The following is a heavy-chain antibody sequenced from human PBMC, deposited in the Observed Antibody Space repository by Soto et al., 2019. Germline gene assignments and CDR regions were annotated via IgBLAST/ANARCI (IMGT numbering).Heavy chain of an antibody. CDR1: GVSFIGYY. CDR3: AGLGHFDPPYYFDD. CDR2: INHSGST. Sequence: SETLSLTCAVYGVSFIGYYWTWILQPPGTGLEWIGEINHSGSTNYNPSLKSRVTISVDTSKNQFSLKLTSVTAADTAVYYCAGLGHFDPPYYFDDSGPAPRVTV. D-gene: IGHD3-9*01. J-gene: IGHJ4*02. V-gene: IGHV4-34*01.